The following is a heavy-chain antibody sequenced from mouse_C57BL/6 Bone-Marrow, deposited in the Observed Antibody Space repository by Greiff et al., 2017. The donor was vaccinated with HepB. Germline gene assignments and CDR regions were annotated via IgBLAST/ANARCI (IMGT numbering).Heavy chain of an antibody. J-gene: IGHJ4*01. V-gene: IGHV1-72*01. D-gene: IGHD1-1*01. CDR1: GYTFTSYW. CDR2: IDPNSGGT. Sequence: QVHVKQPGAELVKPGASVKLSCKASGYTFTSYWMHWVKQRPGRGLEWIGRIDPNSGGTKYNEKFKSKATLTVDKPSSTAYMQLSSLTSEDSAVYYCVTVVSHYYAMDYWGQGTSVTVSS. CDR3: VTVVSHYYAMDY.